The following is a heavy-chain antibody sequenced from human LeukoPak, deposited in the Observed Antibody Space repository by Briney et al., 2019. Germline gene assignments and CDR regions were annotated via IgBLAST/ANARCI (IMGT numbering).Heavy chain of an antibody. J-gene: IGHJ4*02. CDR2: ISYDGSNK. Sequence: GGSLRLSCAASGFTFSSYAMHWVRQAPGKGLEWVAVISYDGSNKYYADSVKGRFTISRDNSKNTLYLQMNSLRAEDTAVYYCAKDHLPGIAAAGCFDYWGQGTLVTVSS. CDR3: AKDHLPGIAAAGCFDY. CDR1: GFTFSSYA. D-gene: IGHD6-13*01. V-gene: IGHV3-30-3*01.